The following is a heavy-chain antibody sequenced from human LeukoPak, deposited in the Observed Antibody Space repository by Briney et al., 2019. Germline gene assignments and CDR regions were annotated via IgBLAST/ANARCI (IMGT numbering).Heavy chain of an antibody. V-gene: IGHV3-30-3*01. D-gene: IGHD3-22*01. Sequence: GRSLRLSCAASGFTFSSYAMHWVRQAPGKGLEWVAVISYDGSNKYYADSVKGRFTISRDNAKNSPYLQMNSLRADDTAVYYCARVSYDSIDYWGQGTLVTVSS. CDR3: ARVSYDSIDY. CDR1: GFTFSSYA. CDR2: ISYDGSNK. J-gene: IGHJ4*02.